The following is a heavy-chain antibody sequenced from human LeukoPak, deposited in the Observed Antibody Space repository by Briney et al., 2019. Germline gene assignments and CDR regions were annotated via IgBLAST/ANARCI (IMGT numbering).Heavy chain of an antibody. CDR2: VNSDGSST. D-gene: IGHD3-16*01. CDR3: ARGGDY. CDR1: GFTFSDYW. Sequence: GGSLRLSCAASGFTFSDYWMHWVRQAPGKGLVWVSRVNSDGSSTSYADSVKGRFTISRDKSKNTLYLQMSSLRAEDTAVYYCARGGDYWGQGTLVTVSS. V-gene: IGHV3-74*01. J-gene: IGHJ4*02.